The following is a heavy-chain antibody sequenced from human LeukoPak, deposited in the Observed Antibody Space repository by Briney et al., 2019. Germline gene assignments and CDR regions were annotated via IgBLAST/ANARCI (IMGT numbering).Heavy chain of an antibody. CDR1: GGSFSGYY. D-gene: IGHD3-9*01. CDR3: AREGGLRYFDWLFDYFDY. V-gene: IGHV4-34*01. Sequence: SETLSLTCAVYGGSFSGYYWSWIRQPPGKGLEWIGEINHSGSTNYNPSLKSRVTISVDTSKNQFSLKLSSVTAADTAVYYCAREGGLRYFDWLFDYFDYWGQGTLATVSS. CDR2: INHSGST. J-gene: IGHJ4*02.